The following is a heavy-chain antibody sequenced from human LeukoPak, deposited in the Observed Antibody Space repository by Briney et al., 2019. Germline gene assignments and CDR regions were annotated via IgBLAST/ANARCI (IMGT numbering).Heavy chain of an antibody. CDR2: INHSGST. V-gene: IGHV4-34*01. J-gene: IGHJ4*02. CDR1: GGSFSGYY. CDR3: ARVRGKGDY. D-gene: IGHD4-23*01. Sequence: SETLSLTCAVYGGSFSGYYWSWIRQPPGKGLEWIGEINHSGSTNYNPSLKSRVTISVDTSKNQFSLKLSSVTAADTAVYYCARVRGKGDYWGQGTLVTVPS.